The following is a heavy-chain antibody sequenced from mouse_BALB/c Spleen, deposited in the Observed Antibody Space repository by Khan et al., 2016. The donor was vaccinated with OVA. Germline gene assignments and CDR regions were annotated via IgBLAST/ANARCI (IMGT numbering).Heavy chain of an antibody. CDR1: GFSITSGYG. Sequence: EVQLQESGPGLVKPSQSLSLTCTVTGFSITSGYGWHWIRPFPGNKLEWVVYISYSGSTNYNPSLKSRISITRDTSKNQFFLQLNAVTTEDTATYYCARTARIKYWGQGTTLTVSS. CDR2: ISYSGST. D-gene: IGHD1-2*01. CDR3: ARTARIKY. V-gene: IGHV3-1*02. J-gene: IGHJ2*01.